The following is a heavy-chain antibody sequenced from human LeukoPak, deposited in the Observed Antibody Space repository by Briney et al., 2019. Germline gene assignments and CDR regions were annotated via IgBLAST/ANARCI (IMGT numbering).Heavy chain of an antibody. Sequence: GGSLRLSCAGSGFTFGRYWMSWVRQAPGKGLEWVASINQGGSRLHYLDSVTGRFIISRDDAQNSLFLQMTRLGYCARLKDDVTKLDYWGQGTLVSVSS. D-gene: IGHD2-8*01. V-gene: IGHV3-7*01. J-gene: IGHJ4*02. CDR2: INQGGSRL. CDR3: TKLDY. CDR1: GFTFGRYW.